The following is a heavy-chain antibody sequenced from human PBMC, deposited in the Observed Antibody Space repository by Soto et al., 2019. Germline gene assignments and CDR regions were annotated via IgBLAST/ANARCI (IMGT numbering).Heavy chain of an antibody. CDR3: ANTAHDYYGSGSFDAFDI. J-gene: IGHJ3*02. V-gene: IGHV3-23*01. CDR1: GFTFSSYA. Sequence: GGSLRLSCAASGFTFSSYAMSWVRQAPGKGLEWVSAIRGSGGSTYYADSVKGRFTISRDNSKNTLYLQMNSLRAEDTAVYYCANTAHDYYGSGSFDAFDIWGQGTMVTVSS. D-gene: IGHD3-10*01. CDR2: IRGSGGST.